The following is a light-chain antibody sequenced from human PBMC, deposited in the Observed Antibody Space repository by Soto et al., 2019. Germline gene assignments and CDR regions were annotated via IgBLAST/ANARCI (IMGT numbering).Light chain of an antibody. Sequence: EIVLTQSPATLSLSPGERATLSCKASQNISSHLAWYLQKPGQPPRLLIFGASNRATGIPARFSGSGYGTDFTLTISSLEPEDSGLYYCQQRSDWPLTFGGGARVEVK. V-gene: IGKV3-11*01. CDR3: QQRSDWPLT. J-gene: IGKJ4*01. CDR1: QNISSH. CDR2: GAS.